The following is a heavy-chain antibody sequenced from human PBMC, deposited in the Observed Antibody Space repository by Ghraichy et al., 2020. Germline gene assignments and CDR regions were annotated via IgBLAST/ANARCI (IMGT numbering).Heavy chain of an antibody. D-gene: IGHD5-12*01. CDR1: GFSFSGYW. V-gene: IGHV3-7*01. Sequence: GGSLRLSCAASGFSFSGYWMSWVRQAPGKGLEWVANIKQDGSEKIYVDSVKGRFTISRDNARNSLYLQMNSLRAEDTAMYYCAKNIVAPGKNLYYDYGMDVWGHGITLSVSS. CDR2: IKQDGSEK. J-gene: IGHJ6*02. CDR3: AKNIVAPGKNLYYDYGMDV.